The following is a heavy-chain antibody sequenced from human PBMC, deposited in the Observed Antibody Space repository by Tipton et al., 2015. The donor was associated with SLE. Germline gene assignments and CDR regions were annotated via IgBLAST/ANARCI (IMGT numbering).Heavy chain of an antibody. CDR3: AREPSMVGAFDI. D-gene: IGHD3-10*01. V-gene: IGHV4-39*07. Sequence: LRLSCIVSGGSISSSSYYWGWIRQPPGKGLEWIGSVYYRGSTYYNPSLKSRVTISVDTSKNQFSLRLSSVTAADTAVYYCAREPSMVGAFDIWGQGTMVPVSS. J-gene: IGHJ3*02. CDR2: VYYRGST. CDR1: GGSISSSSYY.